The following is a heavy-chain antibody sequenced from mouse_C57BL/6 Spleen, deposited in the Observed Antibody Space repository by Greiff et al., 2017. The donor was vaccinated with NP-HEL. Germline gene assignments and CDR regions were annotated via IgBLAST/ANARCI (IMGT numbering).Heavy chain of an antibody. CDR3: AREETAQATRAMDY. Sequence: QVQLQQSGPELVKPGASVKLSCKASGYTFTSYDINWVKQRPGQGLEWIGWIYPRDGSTKYNEKFKGKATLTVDTSSSTAYMELHSLTSEDSAVYFCAREETAQATRAMDYWGQGTSVTVSS. CDR1: GYTFTSYD. CDR2: IYPRDGST. J-gene: IGHJ4*01. D-gene: IGHD3-2*02. V-gene: IGHV1-85*01.